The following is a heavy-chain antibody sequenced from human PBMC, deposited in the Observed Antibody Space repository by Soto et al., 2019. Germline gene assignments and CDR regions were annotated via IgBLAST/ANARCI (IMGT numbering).Heavy chain of an antibody. V-gene: IGHV1-18*01. CDR1: AYTFTSYG. D-gene: IGHD5-18*01. CDR3: ARDGRKQLWVEGLNAMDV. CDR2: ISGYNGQT. J-gene: IGHJ6*02. Sequence: QVQLVQSGPEVKKPGASVKVSCKASAYTFTSYGISWVRQAPGQGLEWMGWISGYNGQTNYAQKFRGRVTITTDTSTSIADMELRSLRSDDTAMYYCARDGRKQLWVEGLNAMDVWGQGTTVTVSS.